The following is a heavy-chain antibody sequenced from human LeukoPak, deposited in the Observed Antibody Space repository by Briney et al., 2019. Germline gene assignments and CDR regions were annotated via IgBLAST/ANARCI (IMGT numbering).Heavy chain of an antibody. J-gene: IGHJ5*01. Sequence: PGGSLRLSCSASGLSVESSYMSCVRQAPGKGLEWVSVIYSNGKEYYAESAKGRFTISRDISKNSLDLQMNRLRVEDTAVYYGARDSHTSRIDSWGQGTLVIVSS. CDR2: IYSNGKE. CDR1: GLSVESSY. V-gene: IGHV3-53*01. D-gene: IGHD2-2*01. CDR3: ARDSHTSRIDS.